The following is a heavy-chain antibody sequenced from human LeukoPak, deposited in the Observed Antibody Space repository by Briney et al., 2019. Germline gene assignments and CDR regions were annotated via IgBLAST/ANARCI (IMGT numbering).Heavy chain of an antibody. J-gene: IGHJ3*02. D-gene: IGHD3-9*01. V-gene: IGHV1-8*01. CDR1: GYTFTSYD. CDR2: MYPNSGNT. Sequence: GASVKVSCKASGYTFTSYDINWVRQATGQGLEWMGWMYPNSGNTGYAQKFQGRVTMTRNTSISTAYMELSSLRSEDTAVYYCTSRPYDILTGYRHAFDIWGQGTMVTVSS. CDR3: TSRPYDILTGYRHAFDI.